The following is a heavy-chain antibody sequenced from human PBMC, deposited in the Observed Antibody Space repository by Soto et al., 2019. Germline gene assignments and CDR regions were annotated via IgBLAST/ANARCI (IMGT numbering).Heavy chain of an antibody. V-gene: IGHV1-69*13. Sequence: GASVKVSCKASGGTFSSYAISWVRQAPGQGLEWMGGIIPIFGTANYAQKFQGRVTITADESTSTAYMELSSLRSEDTAVYYCAVLDYYDSSGPQCDYWGQGTLVTVSS. J-gene: IGHJ4*02. CDR3: AVLDYYDSSGPQCDY. D-gene: IGHD3-22*01. CDR1: GGTFSSYA. CDR2: IIPIFGTA.